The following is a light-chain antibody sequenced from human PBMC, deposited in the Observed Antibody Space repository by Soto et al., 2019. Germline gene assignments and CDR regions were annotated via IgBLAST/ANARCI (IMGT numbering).Light chain of an antibody. Sequence: QSVLTQPPSVSAAPGQKVTISCSGSFSNIANNYVSWYQQLPGTAPTLLIYDNNKRPSGIPDRFSGSKSGTSATLGITGLQTGDEADYYCGTWDNSLGAVVFGGGTKVTVL. J-gene: IGLJ2*01. CDR1: FSNIANNY. CDR2: DNN. V-gene: IGLV1-51*01. CDR3: GTWDNSLGAVV.